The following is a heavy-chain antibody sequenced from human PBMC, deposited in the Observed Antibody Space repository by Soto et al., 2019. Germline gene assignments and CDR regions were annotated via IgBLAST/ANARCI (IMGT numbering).Heavy chain of an antibody. D-gene: IGHD3-10*01. Sequence: GGSLRLSCAASGFTFSSYGMHWVRQAPGKGLEWVAVISYDGSNKYYADSVKGRFTISRDNSKNTLYLQMNSLRVEDTAVYYCANPRSGSDYWGQGTLVTVSS. CDR3: ANPRSGSDY. J-gene: IGHJ4*02. V-gene: IGHV3-30*18. CDR2: ISYDGSNK. CDR1: GFTFSSYG.